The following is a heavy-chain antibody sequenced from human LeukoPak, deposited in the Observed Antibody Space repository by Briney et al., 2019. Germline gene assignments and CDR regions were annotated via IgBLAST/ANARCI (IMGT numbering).Heavy chain of an antibody. V-gene: IGHV4-34*01. CDR2: INHSGST. Sequence: SETLSLTCAVYGGSFSGYYWSWIRQPPGKGLEWIGEINHSGSTNYNPSLKSRVTISVDTSKNQFSLKLSSVTAADTAVYYCARHSSLWELQWVKEKYYFDYWGQGTLVTVSS. J-gene: IGHJ4*02. CDR3: ARHSSLWELQWVKEKYYFDY. CDR1: GGSFSGYY. D-gene: IGHD1-26*01.